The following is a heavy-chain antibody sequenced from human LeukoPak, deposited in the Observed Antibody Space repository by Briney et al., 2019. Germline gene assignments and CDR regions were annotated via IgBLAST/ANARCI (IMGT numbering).Heavy chain of an antibody. D-gene: IGHD3-9*01. Sequence: KASETLSLTCAVYGGSFSGYYWSWLRQPPGKGLEWIGEINHSGSTNYNPSLKSRVTISVDTSKNQFSLKLSSVTAADTAVYYCARGSGDDILTGYYFDYWGQGTLVTVSS. CDR3: ARGSGDDILTGYYFDY. J-gene: IGHJ4*02. CDR1: GGSFSGYY. V-gene: IGHV4-34*01. CDR2: INHSGST.